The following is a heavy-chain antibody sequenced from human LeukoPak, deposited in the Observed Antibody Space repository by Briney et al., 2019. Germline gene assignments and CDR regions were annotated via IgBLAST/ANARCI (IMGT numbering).Heavy chain of an antibody. V-gene: IGHV3-74*01. CDR2: INGDGETT. CDR1: GFTFGDYW. J-gene: IGHJ4*02. D-gene: IGHD6-6*01. Sequence: GGSLRLSCVASGFTFGDYWMHWVSQTPGKGLVWVSRINGDGETTDYADSVKGRFAISRDSDTLYLQMSGLSVEDTAVYYCARSRYSSSSGGIDYWGQGTMVTVSS. CDR3: ARSRYSSSSGGIDY.